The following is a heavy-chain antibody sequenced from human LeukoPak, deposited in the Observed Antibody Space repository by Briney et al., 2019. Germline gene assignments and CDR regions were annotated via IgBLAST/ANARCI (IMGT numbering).Heavy chain of an antibody. CDR1: GYTFTSYD. V-gene: IGHV1-8*01. CDR2: MNPNSGNT. CDR3: ARVLLYNSSWYYY. J-gene: IGHJ4*02. Sequence: ASVKVSCKASGYTFTSYDINWVRQATGQGLEWMGWMNPNSGNTRYAQKFQGRVTMTRNTSISTAYMELSSLISEDTAVYYCARVLLYNSSWYYYWGQGTLVTVSS. D-gene: IGHD6-13*01.